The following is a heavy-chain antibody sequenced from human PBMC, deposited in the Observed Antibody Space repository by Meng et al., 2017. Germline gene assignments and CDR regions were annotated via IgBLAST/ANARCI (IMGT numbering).Heavy chain of an antibody. CDR1: GFTFSSYA. CDR2: ISYDGSNK. CDR3: ARVQQWLAYDY. V-gene: IGHV3-30*01. J-gene: IGHJ4*02. D-gene: IGHD6-19*01. Sequence: QVQLVESGGGVVQPGRSLRLRCAASGFTFSSYAMHWVRQAPGKGLEWVAVISYDGSNKYYADSVKGRFTISRDNSKNTLYLQMNSLRAEDTAVYYCARVQQWLAYDYWGQGTLVTVSS.